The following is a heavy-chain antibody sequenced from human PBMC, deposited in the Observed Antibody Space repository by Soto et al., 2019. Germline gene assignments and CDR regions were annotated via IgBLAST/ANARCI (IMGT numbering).Heavy chain of an antibody. V-gene: IGHV4-59*01. CDR2: AYNSGST. CDR3: ARYRREAVAGYTLDN. J-gene: IGHJ4*02. D-gene: IGHD6-13*01. Sequence: SETLSLTCTVSGGSISSNYWTWIRQPPGKGLEWIGYAYNSGSTNYNPSLKSRVTISEDTSKSQFSLKVNSMTAADTAVYYCARYRREAVAGYTLDNWGQGILVTVSS. CDR1: GGSISSNY.